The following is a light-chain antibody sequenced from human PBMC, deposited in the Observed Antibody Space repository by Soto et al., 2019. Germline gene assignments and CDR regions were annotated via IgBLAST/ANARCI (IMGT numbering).Light chain of an antibody. CDR3: AAWDDSLNGVV. CDR1: SSNIGSKT. CDR2: SNN. J-gene: IGLJ2*01. V-gene: IGLV1-44*01. Sequence: QSVLTQPPSASGTPGQRVTISCSGSSSNIGSKTVNWYQQLPGTAPQLLIYSNNQRPSGVPDRFSGSKSGTSASLAISGLPSEDEADYYCAAWDDSLNGVVFGGGTKLTVL.